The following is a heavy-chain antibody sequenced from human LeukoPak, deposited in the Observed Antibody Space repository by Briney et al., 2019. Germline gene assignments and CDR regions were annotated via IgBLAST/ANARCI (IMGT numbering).Heavy chain of an antibody. D-gene: IGHD6-13*01. Sequence: PGGSLRLSCAASGFTFSTYAMSWVRQAPGKGLEWVSAISGSGGSTYYPDSVKGRFTISRDNSKNTLYLQMNSLRVEDTAVYYCAKRWSGSSRWHYLAYCGQGTLVTVPS. J-gene: IGHJ4*02. CDR3: AKRWSGSSRWHYLAY. CDR1: GFTFSTYA. CDR2: ISGSGGST. V-gene: IGHV3-23*01.